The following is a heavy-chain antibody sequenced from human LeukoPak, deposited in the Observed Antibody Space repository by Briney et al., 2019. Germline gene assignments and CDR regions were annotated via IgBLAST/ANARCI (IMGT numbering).Heavy chain of an antibody. J-gene: IGHJ4*02. V-gene: IGHV3-21*01. D-gene: IGHD5-18*01. CDR3: ARDRSDNEYSYGAFDY. CDR1: GFTFSSYS. CDR2: ISSSSSYI. Sequence: PGGSLRLSCAASGFTFSSYSMNWVRQAPGKGLEWVSSISSSSSYIYYADSVKGRFTISRDNAKNSLYLQMYSLRAEDTAVYYCARDRSDNEYSYGAFDYWGQGTLVTVSS.